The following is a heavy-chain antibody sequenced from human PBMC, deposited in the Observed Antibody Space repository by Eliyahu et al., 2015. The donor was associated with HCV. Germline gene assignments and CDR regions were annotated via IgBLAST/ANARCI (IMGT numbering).Heavy chain of an antibody. Sequence: QVQLVESGGGVVQPGRSLRLSCAASGFTFSSYGMHWVRQAPGKGLEWVAVISYDGSNKYYADSVKGRFTISRDNSKNTLYLQMNSLRAEDTAVYYCAKQIAAAGPYYYYYGMDVWGQGTTVTVSS. V-gene: IGHV3-30*18. J-gene: IGHJ6*02. D-gene: IGHD6-13*01. CDR3: AKQIAAAGPYYYYYGMDV. CDR2: ISYDGSNK. CDR1: GFTFSSYG.